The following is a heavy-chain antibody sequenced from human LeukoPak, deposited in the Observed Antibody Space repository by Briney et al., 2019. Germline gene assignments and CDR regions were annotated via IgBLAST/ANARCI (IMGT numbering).Heavy chain of an antibody. CDR1: GYTFTSYG. D-gene: IGHD2-2*02. CDR2: INPNSGGT. CDR3: ARDPGYCSSTSCYNPYYYYGMDV. Sequence: ASVKVSCKASGYTFTSYGISWVRQAPGQGLEWMGWINPNSGGTNYAQKFQGRVTMTRDTSISTAYMELSRLRSDDTAVYYCARDPGYCSSTSCYNPYYYYGMDVWGQGTTVTVSS. V-gene: IGHV1-2*02. J-gene: IGHJ6*02.